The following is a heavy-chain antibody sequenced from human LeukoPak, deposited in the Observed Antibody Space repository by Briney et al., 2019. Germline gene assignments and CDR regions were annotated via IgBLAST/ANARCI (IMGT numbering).Heavy chain of an antibody. CDR2: IYTSGST. D-gene: IGHD6-13*01. J-gene: IGHJ4*02. CDR3: ARDAVGQQLVQGEFDY. CDR1: GGSISSYY. V-gene: IGHV4-4*07. Sequence: SDTLSLTCTVSGGSISSYYWSWIRQPAGKGLEWIGRIYTSGSTNYNPSLKSRVTMSVDTSKNQFSLELSSVTAADTAVYYCARDAVGQQLVQGEFDYGGQGTVVTVSS.